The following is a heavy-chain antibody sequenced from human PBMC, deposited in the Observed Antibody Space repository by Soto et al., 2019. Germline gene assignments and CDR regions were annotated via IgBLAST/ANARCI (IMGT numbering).Heavy chain of an antibody. V-gene: IGHV4-31*11. CDR1: GGTIIAGVYT. CDR3: ARDYYGSGSPRSYYYYGMDV. Sequence: SVTMCLTCDVSGGTIIAGVYTWTRIRQHPGKGLEWIGYIYYSGSTYYNPSLKSRVTISVDTSKNQFSLKLSSVTAADTAVYYCARDYYGSGSPRSYYYYGMDVWGQGTTVTVSS. CDR2: IYYSGST. J-gene: IGHJ6*02. D-gene: IGHD3-10*01.